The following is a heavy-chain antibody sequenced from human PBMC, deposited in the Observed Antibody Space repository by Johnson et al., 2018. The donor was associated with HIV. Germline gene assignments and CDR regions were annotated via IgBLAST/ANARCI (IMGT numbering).Heavy chain of an antibody. CDR2: ISWNSGDI. CDR3: ASDLVVITDGHAFDI. J-gene: IGHJ3*02. Sequence: VQLVESGGGLVQTGRSLRLSCAASGFAFDEYAMHWVRQVPGKGLEWISGISWNSGDIGYADSVKGRFTISRDNAKNSLYLQMSSLRTEDTALYFCASDLVVITDGHAFDIWGQGTMVTVSS. V-gene: IGHV3-9*01. D-gene: IGHD3-22*01. CDR1: GFAFDEYA.